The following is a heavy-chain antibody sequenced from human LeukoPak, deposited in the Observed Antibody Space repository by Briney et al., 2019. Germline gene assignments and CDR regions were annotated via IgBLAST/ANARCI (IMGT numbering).Heavy chain of an antibody. V-gene: IGHV4-34*01. Sequence: ASETLSLTCVVYGESFSGYSWSWIRQPPGKGLEWIGEINQRRNTNYNPSLKSRVTISIDTSKNQFSLKLSSVTAADTAVYYCARVGGYFDYWGQGTLVTVSS. J-gene: IGHJ4*02. CDR1: GESFSGYS. CDR3: ARVGGYFDY. D-gene: IGHD3-16*01. CDR2: INQRRNT.